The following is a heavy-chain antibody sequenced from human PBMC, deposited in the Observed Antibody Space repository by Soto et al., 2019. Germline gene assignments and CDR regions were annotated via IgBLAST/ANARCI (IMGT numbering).Heavy chain of an antibody. CDR1: GGSISSGGYS. Sequence: QLQLQESGSGLVKPSQTLSLTCAVSGGSISSGGYSWSWIRQPPGKGLEWIGYIYHSGSPYYNPSLKSRVSISVDRSKSQFPLKLCSVTAADKAVYYCTRGQVVAAHHWGQGTLVTVSS. CDR3: TRGQVVAAHH. V-gene: IGHV4-30-2*01. J-gene: IGHJ5*02. CDR2: IYHSGSP. D-gene: IGHD2-15*01.